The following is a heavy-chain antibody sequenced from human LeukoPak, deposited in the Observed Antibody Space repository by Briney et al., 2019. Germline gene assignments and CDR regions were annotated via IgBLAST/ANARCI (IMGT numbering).Heavy chain of an antibody. CDR1: GFTFSSYA. D-gene: IGHD2-2*01. Sequence: GSLRLSCAASGFTFSSYAMHWVRQAPGKGLEWVAVISYDGSNKYYADSVKGRFTISRDNSKNTLYLQMNSLRAEDTAVYYCARGGQLDYRGQGTLVTVSS. CDR2: ISYDGSNK. V-gene: IGHV3-30-3*01. CDR3: ARGGQLDY. J-gene: IGHJ4*02.